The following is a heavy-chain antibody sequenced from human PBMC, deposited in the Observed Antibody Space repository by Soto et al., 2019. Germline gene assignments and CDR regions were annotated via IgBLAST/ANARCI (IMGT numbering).Heavy chain of an antibody. CDR1: GGTFRRY. D-gene: IGHD3-22*01. J-gene: IGHJ4*02. V-gene: IGHV1-69*01. CDR2: IIDMYGTA. Sequence: QVQLVQSGAEVKKPGSSMKVSCKASGGTFRRYISWVRQAPGQGREWMGGIIDMYGTANYAQKFQGRVTITADEFTSTADMELSSLNPDDTCVYYCATNTSGYFPDWGQGTLVTVSS. CDR3: ATNTSGYFPD.